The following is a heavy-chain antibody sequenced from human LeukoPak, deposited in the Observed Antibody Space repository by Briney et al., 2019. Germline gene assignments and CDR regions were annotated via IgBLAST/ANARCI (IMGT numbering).Heavy chain of an antibody. CDR1: GFTFSSYA. CDR2: ISYDGSNK. D-gene: IGHD2-2*01. CDR3: ARTLSQYCSSTNCYGPSGY. J-gene: IGHJ4*02. Sequence: GGSLRLSCAASGFTFSSYAMHWVRQAPGKGLEWVAVISYDGSNKYYADSVKGRFTISRDNSKNTLYLQINSLRAEDTAVYYCARTLSQYCSSTNCYGPSGYWGQGTLVTASS. V-gene: IGHV3-30-3*01.